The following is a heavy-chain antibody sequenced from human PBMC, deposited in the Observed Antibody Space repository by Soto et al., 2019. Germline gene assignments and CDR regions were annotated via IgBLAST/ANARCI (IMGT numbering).Heavy chain of an antibody. Sequence: QVQLVQSGAEVKKPGASVKVSCKASGYTFTNYGIDWVRQAPGQGLEWMGWISGYNAKTNYAQKLQGRITMTTDTSTNTANMELRSLISDDTAVYYCAREGDIVGLDAFDIWGQGTMVIVSS. D-gene: IGHD2-15*01. CDR1: GYTFTNYG. CDR2: ISGYNAKT. J-gene: IGHJ3*02. CDR3: AREGDIVGLDAFDI. V-gene: IGHV1-18*04.